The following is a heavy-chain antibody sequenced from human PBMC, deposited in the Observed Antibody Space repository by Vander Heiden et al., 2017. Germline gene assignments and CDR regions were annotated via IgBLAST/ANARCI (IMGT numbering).Heavy chain of an antibody. V-gene: IGHV3-21*01. CDR2: ISSSRSYI. J-gene: IGHJ4*02. Sequence: EVQLVESGGGLVKPGGSLRLSCAASGFSFSSYSMNWVRKAAGKGLEWVSSISSSRSYIYYADSVKGRFTISRDNAKNSLYLQMNSLRAEDTAVYYCARHDATYYYGSGSYLHWGQGTLVTVSS. D-gene: IGHD3-10*01. CDR3: ARHDATYYYGSGSYLH. CDR1: GFSFSSYS.